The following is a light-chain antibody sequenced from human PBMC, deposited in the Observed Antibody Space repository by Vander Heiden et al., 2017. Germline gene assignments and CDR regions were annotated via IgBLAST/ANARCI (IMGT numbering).Light chain of an antibody. CDR1: SSDVGGYNY. CDR2: EVS. Sequence: QSALTQPASVSGSPGQSIPIPCTGTSSDVGGYNYVSWYQQHPGKAPKLMIYEVSNRPSGVSNRFSGSKSGNTASLTISGLQAEDEADYYCSSYTSSSTLCVFGTGTKVTVL. J-gene: IGLJ1*01. CDR3: SSYTSSSTLCV. V-gene: IGLV2-14*01.